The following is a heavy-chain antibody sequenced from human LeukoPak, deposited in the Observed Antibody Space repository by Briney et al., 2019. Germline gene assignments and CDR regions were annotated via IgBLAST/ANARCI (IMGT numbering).Heavy chain of an antibody. J-gene: IGHJ4*02. Sequence: SETLSLTCTVSGGPINNYYWAWIRQPAGKGLEWIGRIYTSGTTDYNPFLKSRITMSLDTSKNQFSLSLSSVTAADTAVYYCAREFKDYDGRGYYYAYWGQGTLVTVSS. CDR2: IYTSGTT. CDR3: AREFKDYDGRGYYYAY. CDR1: GGPINNYY. D-gene: IGHD3-22*01. V-gene: IGHV4-4*07.